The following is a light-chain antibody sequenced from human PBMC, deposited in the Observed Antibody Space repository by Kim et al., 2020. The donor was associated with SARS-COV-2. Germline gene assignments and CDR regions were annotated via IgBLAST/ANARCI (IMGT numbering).Light chain of an antibody. Sequence: SYELTQPPSVSVFPGQTASITCSGDKLGDKYASWYQQKPGQSPVLVIYQDNKRPSGIPERFSGSNSGNTATLTISGTQAMDEADYYCQAWDSSTYVFGPGTQLTVL. CDR2: QDN. V-gene: IGLV3-1*01. CDR3: QAWDSSTYV. J-gene: IGLJ1*01. CDR1: KLGDKY.